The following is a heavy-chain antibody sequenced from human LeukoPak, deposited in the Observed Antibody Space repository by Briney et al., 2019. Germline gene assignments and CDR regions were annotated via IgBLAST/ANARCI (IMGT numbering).Heavy chain of an antibody. V-gene: IGHV4-34*01. J-gene: IGHJ4*02. Sequence: SETLSLTCAVYGGSFSGYYWSWIRQPPGKGLEWIGEINHSGSTNYNPSLKSRVTISVDTSKNQFSLKLSSVTAADTAVYYCASGQPYICLHDYWGQGTLVTVSS. D-gene: IGHD3-16*01. CDR3: ASGQPYICLHDY. CDR1: GGSFSGYY. CDR2: INHSGST.